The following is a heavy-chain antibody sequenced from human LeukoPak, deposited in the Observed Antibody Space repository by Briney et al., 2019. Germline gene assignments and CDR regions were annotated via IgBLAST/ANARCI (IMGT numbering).Heavy chain of an antibody. D-gene: IGHD6-19*01. CDR2: IYHTGST. CDR3: ARGVAVAGGLDAFDI. J-gene: IGHJ3*02. Sequence: SGPTLVKPSETLSLTCTVSGGSISSYYWSWIRQPPGKGLEWIGYIYHTGSTSYNPSLKSRVTISVDTSKNQFSLKLSSVTAADTAVYYCARGVAVAGGLDAFDIWGQGTMVTVSS. CDR1: GGSISSYY. V-gene: IGHV4-59*01.